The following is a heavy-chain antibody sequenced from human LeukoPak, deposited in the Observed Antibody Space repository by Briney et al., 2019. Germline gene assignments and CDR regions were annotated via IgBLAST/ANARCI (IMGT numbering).Heavy chain of an antibody. D-gene: IGHD3-10*01. CDR1: GFTFSSYS. V-gene: IGHV3-21*01. Sequence: GGSLRLSCAASGFTFSSYSMNWVRQAPGKGLEWVSSISSSSSYIYYADSVKGRFTISRDNAKNSLYLQMNSLRAEDTAVYYCARDGGSGSYSPGYFDYWGQGTLVTVSP. J-gene: IGHJ4*02. CDR2: ISSSSSYI. CDR3: ARDGGSGSYSPGYFDY.